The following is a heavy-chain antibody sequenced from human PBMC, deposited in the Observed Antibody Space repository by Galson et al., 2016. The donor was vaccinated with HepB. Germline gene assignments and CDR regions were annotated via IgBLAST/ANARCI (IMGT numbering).Heavy chain of an antibody. CDR3: AGSYSNYYYYMDV. CDR1: AFTFSSYS. CDR2: ISSSSSYI. Sequence: SLRLSCAASAFTFSSYSMNWVRQAPGKGPEWVSSISSSSSYIYYADSVKGRFTISRDNAQNSLYLQMNSLRAEDTAVYYCAGSYSNYYYYMDVWGKGTTVTVSS. J-gene: IGHJ6*03. V-gene: IGHV3-21*01. D-gene: IGHD3-10*01.